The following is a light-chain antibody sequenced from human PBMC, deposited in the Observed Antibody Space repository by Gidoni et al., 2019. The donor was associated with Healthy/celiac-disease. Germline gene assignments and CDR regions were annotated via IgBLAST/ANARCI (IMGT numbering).Light chain of an antibody. J-gene: IGKJ5*01. V-gene: IGKV3-20*01. CDR1: QSISSSY. CDR2: GAS. Sequence: EVVLTQYPGTLSLSPWERATLSCRASQSISSSYLAWYQQNPGQAPRLLIYGASSRATGITDRFSGSGSGTDFTLTISRLEPEDFAVYYCQQYGSSLLFGQGTRLEIK. CDR3: QQYGSSLL.